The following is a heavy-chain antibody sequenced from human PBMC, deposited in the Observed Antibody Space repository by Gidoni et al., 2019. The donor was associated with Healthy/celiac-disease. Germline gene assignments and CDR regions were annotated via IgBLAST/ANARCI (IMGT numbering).Heavy chain of an antibody. V-gene: IGHV3-74*01. CDR1: GFTFSSYW. D-gene: IGHD1-26*01. J-gene: IGHJ3*02. CDR2: INSDGSST. Sequence: EVQLVESGGGLVQPGGSLRLVCAASGFTFSSYWMHWVRQAPGKGLVWVSRINSDGSSTSYADSVKGRFTISRDNAKNTLYLQMYSLRAEDTAVYYCARDYHIVGATTDAFDIWGQGTMVTVSS. CDR3: ARDYHIVGATTDAFDI.